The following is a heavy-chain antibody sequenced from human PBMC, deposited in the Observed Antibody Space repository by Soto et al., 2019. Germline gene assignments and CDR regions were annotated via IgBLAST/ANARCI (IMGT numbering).Heavy chain of an antibody. J-gene: IGHJ4*02. Sequence: EVQLVESGGGLVQPGGSLKLSCAASGFTFSGSAMHWVRQASGKGLEWVGRIRSKANSYATAYAASVKGRFTISRDDSKNTAYLQMNSLKTEDTAVYYCATSPPLIAVAFFDYWGQGTLVTVSS. CDR3: ATSPPLIAVAFFDY. D-gene: IGHD6-19*01. CDR2: IRSKANSYAT. CDR1: GFTFSGSA. V-gene: IGHV3-73*01.